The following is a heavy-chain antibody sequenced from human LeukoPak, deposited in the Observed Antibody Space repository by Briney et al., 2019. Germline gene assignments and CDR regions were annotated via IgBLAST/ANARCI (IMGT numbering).Heavy chain of an antibody. V-gene: IGHV4-59*01. CDR1: GGSISSYY. Sequence: PSETLSLTCTVSGGSISSYYWSWIRQPPGKGLEWIGYIYYSGSTNYNPSLKSRVTISVDTSKNQFSLKLSSVTAADTAVYYCARGQNYYDSSGYYSGWFDPWGQGTLVTVSS. D-gene: IGHD3-22*01. J-gene: IGHJ5*02. CDR3: ARGQNYYDSSGYYSGWFDP. CDR2: IYYSGST.